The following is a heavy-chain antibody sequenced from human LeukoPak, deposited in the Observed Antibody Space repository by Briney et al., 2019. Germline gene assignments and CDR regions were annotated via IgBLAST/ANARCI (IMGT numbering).Heavy chain of an antibody. CDR1: GSTLPSSW. V-gene: IGHV3-7*01. CDR3: ARVGIEGPTKRGF. Sequence: PGGSLRLSCGALGSTLPSSWMSGVRQAPGKGLEWVANIKQDESEKYVDSLKGRFTISRDNAKNSLYLQMNSLRAEDTAVYYCARVGIEGPTKRGFWGQGILVTVSS. D-gene: IGHD5-12*01. CDR2: IKQDESEK. J-gene: IGHJ4*02.